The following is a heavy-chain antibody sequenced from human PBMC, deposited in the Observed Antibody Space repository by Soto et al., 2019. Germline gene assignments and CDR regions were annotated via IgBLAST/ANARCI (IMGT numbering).Heavy chain of an antibody. CDR1: GYTFTSYD. J-gene: IGHJ3*02. V-gene: IGHV1-8*01. CDR2: MNPNSGNT. CDR3: ARERRGYDILTGYYNDAFDI. D-gene: IGHD3-9*01. Sequence: ASVKVSCKASGYTFTSYDINWVRQATGQGLEWMGWMNPNSGNTGYAQKFQGRVTMTRNTSISTAYMELSSLRSEDTDVYYCARERRGYDILTGYYNDAFDIWGQGTMVTVSS.